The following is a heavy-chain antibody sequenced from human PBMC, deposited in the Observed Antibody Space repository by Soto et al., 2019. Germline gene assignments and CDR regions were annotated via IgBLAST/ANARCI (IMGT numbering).Heavy chain of an antibody. CDR1: GYTFTCYY. D-gene: IGHD2-15*01. CDR2: INPNSGGT. Sequence: SSVKVSGEASGYTFTCYYMHWVRQAPGQGLEWMGWINPNSGGTNYAQKFQGRVTMTRDTSISTAYMELSRLRSDDTAVYYCARALPTRSMVVAARVGWFDPWGQGTLVTVSS. V-gene: IGHV1-2*02. J-gene: IGHJ5*02. CDR3: ARALPTRSMVVAARVGWFDP.